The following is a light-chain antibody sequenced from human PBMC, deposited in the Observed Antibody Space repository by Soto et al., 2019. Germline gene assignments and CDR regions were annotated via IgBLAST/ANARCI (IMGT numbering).Light chain of an antibody. J-gene: IGKJ2*01. CDR1: QSITNY. CDR3: QQSYSTPFT. V-gene: IGKV1-39*01. Sequence: DIQMTQSPSSLSASVGDRVTITCRASQSITNYLNWYQQEPGKAPKFLIYAASSLQSGVPSRFSGSGSGTDFSLTITSLQPEDFAIYYCQQSYSTPFTFGQGTKLEIK. CDR2: AAS.